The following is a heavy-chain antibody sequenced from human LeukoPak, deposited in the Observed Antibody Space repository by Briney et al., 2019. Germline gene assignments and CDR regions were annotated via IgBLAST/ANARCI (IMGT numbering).Heavy chain of an antibody. Sequence: SETLSLTCAVYGGSFSGYYWSWIRQPPGKGLEWIGEINHSGSTNYNPSLKSRVTISVDTSKNQFSLKLSSVTAADTAVYYCARIAVRGVKGFDYWGQGTLVTVSS. J-gene: IGHJ4*02. CDR2: INHSGST. V-gene: IGHV4-34*01. D-gene: IGHD3-10*01. CDR1: GGSFSGYY. CDR3: ARIAVRGVKGFDY.